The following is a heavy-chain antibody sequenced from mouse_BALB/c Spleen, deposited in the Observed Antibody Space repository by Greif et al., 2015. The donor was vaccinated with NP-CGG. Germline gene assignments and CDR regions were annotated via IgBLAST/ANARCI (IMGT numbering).Heavy chain of an antibody. V-gene: IGHV1-7*01. D-gene: IGHD1-1*01. CDR1: GYTFTSYW. CDR2: INPSTGYT. CDR3: ARITTAY. Sequence: ESGAELAKPGASVKMSCKASGYTFTSYWMHWVKQRPGQGLEWIGYINPSTGYTEYNQKFKDKATLTADKSPSTAYMQLSSLTSEDSAVYYCARITTAYWGQGTLVTVSA. J-gene: IGHJ3*01.